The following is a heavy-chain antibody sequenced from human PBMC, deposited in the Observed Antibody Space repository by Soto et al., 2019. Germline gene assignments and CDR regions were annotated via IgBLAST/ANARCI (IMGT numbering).Heavy chain of an antibody. D-gene: IGHD3-3*01. V-gene: IGHV4-4*07. CDR1: GGAIIGYY. J-gene: IGHJ5*02. CDR2: IYSSGST. CDR3: ARGQRFSDWFDP. Sequence: SETPSLTCTVTGGAIIGYYWTWIRQSDGEGLEWIGRIYSSGSTNYNPSLKSRVTISLDTSMNYFSLRLSSVTAADTAVYYCARGQRFSDWFDPWGQGTLVTVS.